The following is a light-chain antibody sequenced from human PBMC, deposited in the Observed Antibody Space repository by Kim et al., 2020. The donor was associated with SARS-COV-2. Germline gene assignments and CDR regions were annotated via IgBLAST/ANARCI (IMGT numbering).Light chain of an antibody. CDR2: GDT. CDR1: SSTIGAGYD. J-gene: IGLJ2*01. V-gene: IGLV1-40*01. CDR3: QSYDSSLSAVI. Sequence: QSVLTQPPSVSGAPGQRVTISCTGSSSTIGAGYDVNWYQQLPGTAPKLLIYGDTNRPSGVPDRFSGSRSGTSASLAITGLQAEDEADYYCQSYDSSLSAVIFGGGTQLTVL.